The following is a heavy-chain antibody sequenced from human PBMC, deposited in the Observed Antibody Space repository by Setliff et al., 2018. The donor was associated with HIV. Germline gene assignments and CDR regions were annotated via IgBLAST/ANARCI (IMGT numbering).Heavy chain of an antibody. CDR1: GGTFSGYA. J-gene: IGHJ3*01. Sequence: ASVKVSCKASGGTFSGYAISWVRQAPGQGLEWMGGMVPNSGNTGYAQKFQGRVTMTRDTSINTAYMELSSLRSGDTAVYYCARRIAFDVWGQGTMVTVSS. V-gene: IGHV1-8*02. CDR2: MVPNSGNT. CDR3: ARRIAFDV.